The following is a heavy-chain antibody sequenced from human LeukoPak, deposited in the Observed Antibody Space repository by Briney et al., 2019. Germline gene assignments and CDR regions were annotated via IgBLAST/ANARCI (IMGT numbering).Heavy chain of an antibody. CDR2: ISYDGSNE. CDR1: GSTFSSYA. J-gene: IGHJ6*02. D-gene: IGHD1-1*01. V-gene: IGHV3-30*04. CDR3: ASLRGLATTYYYALDV. Sequence: GGSLGLSCAASGSTFSSYAMHWVRQAPGKGLEWVALISYDGSNEYYEDSVKGRFTISRDKSKNTLYLQMNSLRPEDTAVYYCASLRGLATTYYYALDVWGQGTTVTVSS.